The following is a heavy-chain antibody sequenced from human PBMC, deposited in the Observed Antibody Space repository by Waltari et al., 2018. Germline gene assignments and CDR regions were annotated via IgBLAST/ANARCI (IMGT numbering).Heavy chain of an antibody. V-gene: IGHV3-21*01. CDR2: ISSSSSYI. CDR3: ARSGVAYYDFWSLPYYFDY. J-gene: IGHJ4*02. D-gene: IGHD3-3*01. CDR1: GFTFSSDS. Sequence: EVQLVESGGGLVKPGGSLRLSCAASGFTFSSDSMNWVRQAPGTGLEWVSSISSSSSYIYYADSVMGRFTISRDNAKNSLYLQMNSLSAEDTAVYYCARSGVAYYDFWSLPYYFDYWGQGTLVTVSS.